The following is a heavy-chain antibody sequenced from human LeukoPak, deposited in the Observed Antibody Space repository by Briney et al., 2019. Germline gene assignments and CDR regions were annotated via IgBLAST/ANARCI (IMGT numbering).Heavy chain of an antibody. CDR2: IWYDGRNT. CDR3: ARGVYRSSSSFDY. Sequence: GGSLRLSCAASGFTFSSYGMHWVRQAPGKGLEWVAVIWYDGRNTYYADSVKGRFTISRDNSKNTLFLQMTSLRAEDTAVYYCARGVYRSSSSFDYWGQGTLVTVSS. V-gene: IGHV3-33*01. J-gene: IGHJ4*02. D-gene: IGHD6-13*01. CDR1: GFTFSSYG.